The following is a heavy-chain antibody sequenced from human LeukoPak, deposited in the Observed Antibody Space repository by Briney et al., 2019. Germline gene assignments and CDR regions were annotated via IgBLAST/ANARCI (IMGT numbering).Heavy chain of an antibody. CDR1: GFTFSSYA. Sequence: GGSLRLSCAASGFTFSSYAMSWVRQAPGKGLEWVSAISGSGGSIYYADSVKGRFTISRDNSKNMLYLQMNSLRAEDTAVYYCAKAPYYGDYPYFDYWGQGTLVTVSS. J-gene: IGHJ4*02. CDR3: AKAPYYGDYPYFDY. V-gene: IGHV3-23*01. D-gene: IGHD4-17*01. CDR2: ISGSGGSI.